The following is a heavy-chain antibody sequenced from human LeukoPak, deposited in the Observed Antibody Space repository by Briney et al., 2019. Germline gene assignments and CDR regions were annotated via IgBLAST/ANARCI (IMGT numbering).Heavy chain of an antibody. CDR1: GGTFSSYA. V-gene: IGHV1-3*01. Sequence: ASVKVSCKASGGTFSSYAIHWVRQAPGQRLEWMGWINAGYGNTKYSQKFQGRVTLTSDTSANTAYMDLSNLKSEDTAVYYCARDRGDGYNYEGLDFWGQGTLVTVSS. J-gene: IGHJ4*02. D-gene: IGHD5-24*01. CDR3: ARDRGDGYNYEGLDF. CDR2: INAGYGNT.